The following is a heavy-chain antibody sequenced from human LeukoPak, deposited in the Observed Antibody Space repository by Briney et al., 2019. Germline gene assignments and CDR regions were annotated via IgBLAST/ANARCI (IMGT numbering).Heavy chain of an antibody. CDR1: GFTFSSYG. CDR3: ARERSNHYFDY. J-gene: IGHJ4*02. D-gene: IGHD4-11*01. CDR2: ISYDGSNK. Sequence: SGGSLRLSCAASGFTFSSYGMHWVRQAPGKGLEWVAVISYDGSNKYYADSVKGRFTISRDNSKNTLYLQMNSLRAEDTAVYYCARERSNHYFDYWGQGTLVTVSS. V-gene: IGHV3-30*19.